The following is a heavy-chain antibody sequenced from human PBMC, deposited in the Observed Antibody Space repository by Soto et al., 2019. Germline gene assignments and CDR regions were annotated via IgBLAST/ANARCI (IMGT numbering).Heavy chain of an antibody. D-gene: IGHD3-3*01. CDR1: GGSISSYY. CDR2: IYYSGST. Sequence: QVQLQESGPGLVKPSETLSLTCTVSGGSISSYYWSWIRQPPGKGLEWIGYIYYSGSTNYNPSPKRRVTTSVDTSKNQSSLKRSSVTAADTAVYYCARHPAQYYDFWSGYLGWFDPWGQGTLVTVSS. V-gene: IGHV4-59*08. J-gene: IGHJ5*02. CDR3: ARHPAQYYDFWSGYLGWFDP.